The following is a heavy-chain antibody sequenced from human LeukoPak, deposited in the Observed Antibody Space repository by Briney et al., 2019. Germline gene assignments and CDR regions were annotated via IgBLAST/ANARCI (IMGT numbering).Heavy chain of an antibody. D-gene: IGHD6-19*01. CDR3: ARGNSLYSSGWYGLVDY. J-gene: IGHJ4*02. CDR1: GFTVSSNY. Sequence: GGSLRLSCAASGFTVSSNYMSWVRQAPGKGLEWVSVIYSGGSTYYADSVKGRFTISRDNSKNTLYLQMNSLRAEDTAVYYCARGNSLYSSGWYGLVDYWGQGTLVTVSS. CDR2: IYSGGST. V-gene: IGHV3-53*01.